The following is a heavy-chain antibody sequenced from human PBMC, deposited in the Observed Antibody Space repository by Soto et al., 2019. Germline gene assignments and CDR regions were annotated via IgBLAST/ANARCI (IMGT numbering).Heavy chain of an antibody. CDR3: ARIRCTNGVCYYWFDP. J-gene: IGHJ5*02. V-gene: IGHV1-18*04. CDR1: GYTFTSYG. Sequence: GASVKVSCKASGYTFTSYGISWVRQAPGQGLEWMGWISAYNGNTNYAQKPQGRVTMTTDTSTSTAYMELRSLRSDDTAVYYCARIRCTNGVCYYWFDPWGQGTLVTVSS. CDR2: ISAYNGNT. D-gene: IGHD2-8*01.